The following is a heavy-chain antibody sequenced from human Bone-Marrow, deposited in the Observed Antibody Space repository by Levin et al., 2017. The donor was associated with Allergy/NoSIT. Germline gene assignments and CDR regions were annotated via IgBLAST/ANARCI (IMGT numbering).Heavy chain of an antibody. D-gene: IGHD1-26*01. CDR3: AREGSYIDSFDF. CDR1: GFTFSNYW. Sequence: PGGSLRLSCAASGFTFSNYWMSWVRQAPGKGLERVANIKQDGSEKYYVDSVKGRFTISRDNAKNALFLQMNSLRAEDTAVFYCAREGSYIDSFDFWGQGILVTVSS. J-gene: IGHJ4*02. CDR2: IKQDGSEK. V-gene: IGHV3-7*01.